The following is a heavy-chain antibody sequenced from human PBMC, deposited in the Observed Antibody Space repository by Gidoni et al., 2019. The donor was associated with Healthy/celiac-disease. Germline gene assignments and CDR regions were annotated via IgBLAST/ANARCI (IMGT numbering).Heavy chain of an antibody. CDR2: IYTSGST. CDR1: GGSISSGSYY. D-gene: IGHD5-18*01. CDR3: ARQIQLWLYFDY. J-gene: IGHJ4*02. Sequence: QVQLQESGPGLVKPSQTLSLTCTVSGGSISSGSYYWSWIRQPAGKGLEWIGRIYTSGSTNYNPSLKSRVTISVDTSKNQFSLKLSSVTAADTAVYYCARQIQLWLYFDYWGQGTLVTVSS. V-gene: IGHV4-61*02.